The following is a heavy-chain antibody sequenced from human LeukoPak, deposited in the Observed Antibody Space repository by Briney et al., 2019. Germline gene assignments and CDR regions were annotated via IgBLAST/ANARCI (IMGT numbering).Heavy chain of an antibody. Sequence: GASVKVSCKASGYTFTSYGISWVRQAPGQGLEWMGWISAYNGNTNYAQKLQGRVTMTTDTSTSTAYKELRSLRSDDTAVYYCARDRVTTHSYYYGMDVWGQGTTVTVSS. CDR3: ARDRVTTHSYYYGMDV. D-gene: IGHD4-17*01. CDR1: GYTFTSYG. V-gene: IGHV1-18*01. J-gene: IGHJ6*02. CDR2: ISAYNGNT.